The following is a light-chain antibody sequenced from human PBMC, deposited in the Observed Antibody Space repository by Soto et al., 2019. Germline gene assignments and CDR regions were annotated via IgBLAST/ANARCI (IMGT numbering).Light chain of an antibody. J-gene: IGKJ2*03. CDR3: QHYYSTPYS. CDR1: QSVLYSSDNKNY. Sequence: DIVMTQSPDSLAVSLGERATINCKSSQSVLYSSDNKNYLAWYQQKPGQPPKLLFYWASTRESGVPDRFSGSGSGTDFTLTISSLQAEDVAVYYCQHYYSTPYSFGQGTKLEIK. CDR2: WAS. V-gene: IGKV4-1*01.